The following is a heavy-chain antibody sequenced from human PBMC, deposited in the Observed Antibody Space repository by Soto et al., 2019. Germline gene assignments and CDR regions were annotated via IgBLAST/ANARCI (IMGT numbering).Heavy chain of an antibody. D-gene: IGHD3-9*01. J-gene: IGHJ3*02. CDR3: VRDLGNTGYPDAFDI. CDR2: ISGSSSFI. Sequence: EEQLVESGGGLVKPGESLRLSCVGYGFTFKTYSMNWVRQAPGKGLEWVSSISGSSSFIYYAESVRGRLTISRDNAKNSLSLQMNSLRVEDTAVYYCVRDLGNTGYPDAFDIWGQGTMVTVSS. CDR1: GFTFKTYS. V-gene: IGHV3-21*01.